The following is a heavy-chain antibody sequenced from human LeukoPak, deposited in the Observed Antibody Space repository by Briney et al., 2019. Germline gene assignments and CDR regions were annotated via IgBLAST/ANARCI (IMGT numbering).Heavy chain of an antibody. CDR2: IKQDGSEK. Sequence: GGSLRLSCAASGFTFSSYWMSWVRQAPGKGLEWVANIKQDGSEKYYVDSVRGRFTISRDNAKNSLYLQMNSLRAEDTAVYYCARSGIGDGLYVDYWGQGTLVTVSS. CDR1: GFTFSSYW. J-gene: IGHJ4*02. D-gene: IGHD3-10*01. V-gene: IGHV3-7*01. CDR3: ARSGIGDGLYVDY.